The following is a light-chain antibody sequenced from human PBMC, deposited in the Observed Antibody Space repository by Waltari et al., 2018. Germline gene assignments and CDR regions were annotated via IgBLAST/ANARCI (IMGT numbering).Light chain of an antibody. CDR2: KDN. J-gene: IGLJ2*01. CDR1: LLDNQY. CDR3: QSADSSGPSVV. V-gene: IGLV3-25*03. Sequence: SYELTQPSSMSVSPGQTARTTCSGNLLDNQYGYWYQQKPGQAPILVIFKDNERPSGIPERFSGSSSGTTVTLTISGVQAEDEADYYCQSADSSGPSVVFGGGTKLT.